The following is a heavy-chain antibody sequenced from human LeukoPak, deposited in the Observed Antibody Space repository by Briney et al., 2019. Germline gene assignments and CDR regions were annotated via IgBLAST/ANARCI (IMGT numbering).Heavy chain of an antibody. CDR2: IYYSGST. CDR3: AREGDGDSSSGFDY. D-gene: IGHD4-17*01. CDR1: GGSISSGGYY. Sequence: PSETLSLTCTVSGGSISSGGYYWSWIRQHPGKGLEWIGYIYYSGSTNYNPSLKSRVTISVDTSKNQFSLKLSSVTAADTAVYYCAREGDGDSSSGFDYWGQGTLVTVSS. V-gene: IGHV4-61*08. J-gene: IGHJ4*02.